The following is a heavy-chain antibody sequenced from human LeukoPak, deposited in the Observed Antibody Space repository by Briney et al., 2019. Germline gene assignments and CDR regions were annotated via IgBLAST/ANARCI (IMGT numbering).Heavy chain of an antibody. CDR3: AAVIDSGSYYVADY. CDR2: IVVGSGNT. D-gene: IGHD1-26*01. V-gene: IGHV1-58*02. Sequence: GAPVKVSCKASGSTFTSSAMQWVRQARGQRLEWIGWIVVGSGNTNYAQKFQERVTITRDMSTSTAYMELSSLRSEDTAVYYCAAVIDSGSYYVADYWGQGTLVTVSS. CDR1: GSTFTSSA. J-gene: IGHJ4*02.